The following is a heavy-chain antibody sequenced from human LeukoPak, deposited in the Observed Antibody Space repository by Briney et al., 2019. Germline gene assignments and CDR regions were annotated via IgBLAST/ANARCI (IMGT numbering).Heavy chain of an antibody. V-gene: IGHV3-49*04. Sequence: GGSLILICSSSGFTFCDYAFGWVGRAPGKGLEWVGFIRTTTYGGTTEYAASVKGRFTISRDDSKSIAYLQINSLKTEDTAVYYCARILGCDSRTVSIVNCFDYWGQGTLVTVSS. CDR2: IRTTTYGGTT. CDR1: GFTFCDYA. D-gene: IGHD2-21*02. J-gene: IGHJ4*02. CDR3: ARILGCDSRTVSIVNCFDY.